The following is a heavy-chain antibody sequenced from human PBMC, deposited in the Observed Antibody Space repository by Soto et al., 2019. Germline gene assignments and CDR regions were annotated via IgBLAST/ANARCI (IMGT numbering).Heavy chain of an antibody. V-gene: IGHV4-59*01. J-gene: IGHJ3*02. Sequence: SETLSLTCTVSGGSISSYYWSWIRQPPGKGLEWIAYIYYSGSTSYNPSLKSRVSISVDTSKNQLSLKLNYVTAADTAVYYCVRDAPTQYYYDSRSSDGIDIWGQGTLVTVSS. CDR1: GGSISSYY. CDR3: VRDAPTQYYYDSRSSDGIDI. D-gene: IGHD3-22*01. CDR2: IYYSGST.